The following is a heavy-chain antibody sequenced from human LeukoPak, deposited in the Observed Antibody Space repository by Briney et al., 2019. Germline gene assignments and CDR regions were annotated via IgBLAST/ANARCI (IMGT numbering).Heavy chain of an antibody. J-gene: IGHJ5*02. V-gene: IGHV3-23*01. CDR1: GFTFSSYA. CDR3: AKAGFLKFDP. CDR2: ITSGGNT. Sequence: GGSLRLSCAASGFTFSSYAMSWVRQAPGKGLEWVSGITSGGNTYYADSVKGRFTISRDNSKNTLYLQMNSLRAEDTAVYYCAKAGFLKFDPWGQGTLVTVSS.